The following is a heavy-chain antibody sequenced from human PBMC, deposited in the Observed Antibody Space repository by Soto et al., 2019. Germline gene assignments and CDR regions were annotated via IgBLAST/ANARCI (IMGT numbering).Heavy chain of an antibody. CDR1: GFSLSTSGVG. Sequence: QITLKESGPTLVKPTQTLTLTCTFPGFSLSTSGVGVGWIRQPPGKALEWLALIYWDDDKRCSPALKSMLTLTKYTSKNPEVLTMTTMDPVDTATYYCAHRPRHTAGGFDYWGQGTLGTVTS. J-gene: IGHJ4*02. CDR2: IYWDDDK. D-gene: IGHD5-18*01. CDR3: AHRPRHTAGGFDY. V-gene: IGHV2-5*02.